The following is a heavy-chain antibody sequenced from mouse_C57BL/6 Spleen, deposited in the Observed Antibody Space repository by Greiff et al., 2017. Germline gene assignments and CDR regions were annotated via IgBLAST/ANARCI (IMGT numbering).Heavy chain of an antibody. Sequence: EVKLVESGGGLVQPGGSLKLSCAASGFTFSDYYMYWVRQTPEKRLEWVAYISNGGGSTYYPDTVKGRFTISRDNAKNTLYLQRSRLKSEDTAMYYCARPGFYDGSSWFAYWGQGTLVTVSA. J-gene: IGHJ3*01. CDR3: ARPGFYDGSSWFAY. CDR2: ISNGGGST. D-gene: IGHD2-3*01. V-gene: IGHV5-12*01. CDR1: GFTFSDYY.